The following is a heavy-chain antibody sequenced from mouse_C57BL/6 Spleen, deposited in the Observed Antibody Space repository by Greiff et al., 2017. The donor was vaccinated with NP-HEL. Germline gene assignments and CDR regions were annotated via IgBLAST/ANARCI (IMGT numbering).Heavy chain of an antibody. Sequence: EVQGVESGGDLVKPGGSLKLSCAASGFTFSSYGMSWVRQTPDKRLEWVATISSGGSYTYYPDSVKGRFTISRDNAKNTLYLQMSSLNAEDTAMYYFARQKSAQASYLDYWGQGTTLTVAS. J-gene: IGHJ2*01. CDR1: GFTFSSYG. CDR2: ISSGGSYT. CDR3: ARQKSAQASYLDY. V-gene: IGHV5-6*01. D-gene: IGHD3-2*02.